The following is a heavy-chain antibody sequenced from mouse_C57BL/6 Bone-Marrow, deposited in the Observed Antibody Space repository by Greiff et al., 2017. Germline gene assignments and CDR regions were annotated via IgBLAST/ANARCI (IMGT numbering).Heavy chain of an antibody. D-gene: IGHD2-13*01. J-gene: IGHJ1*03. CDR2: LYPRDGST. CDR3: TRLEFDASDGDYNFDD. Sequence: QVQLKESGPELVKPGASVQLSCKASGYTFTSYDINWVKQRPGQGLEWIGWLYPRDGSTKYNEKFKGKATLTVDTASSIAYMELHSLTSEDSAVYFCTRLEFDASDGDYNFDDWGTGTTVAVAS. V-gene: IGHV1-85*01. CDR1: GYTFTSYD.